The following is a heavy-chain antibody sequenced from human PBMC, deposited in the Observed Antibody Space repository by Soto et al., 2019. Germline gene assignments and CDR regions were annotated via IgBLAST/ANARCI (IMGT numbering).Heavy chain of an antibody. CDR2: IYSGGST. D-gene: IGHD2-15*01. V-gene: IGHV3-66*01. Sequence: EVQLVESGGGLVQPGGSLRLSCAASGFTVSSNYMRWVRQAPGKGLEWVSVIYSGGSTNYADYVKGRFTISRDNSKNTMYLQINSLRAEYTAVDYCAREGVVAVNDWGQGTLVTVSS. CDR1: GFTVSSNY. CDR3: AREGVVAVND. J-gene: IGHJ4*02.